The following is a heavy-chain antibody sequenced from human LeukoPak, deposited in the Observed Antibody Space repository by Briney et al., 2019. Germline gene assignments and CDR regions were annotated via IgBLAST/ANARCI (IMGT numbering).Heavy chain of an antibody. D-gene: IGHD2-2*02. CDR3: ARLDCSSTSCYSGY. V-gene: IGHV4-38-2*01. J-gene: IGHJ4*02. CDR1: GYSISSGYH. Sequence: SETLSLTCAVSGYSISSGYHWGWIRQPPGKGLEWIGSIYHSGSTYYNPSLKSRVTISVDTSKNQFSLKLSSVTAVDTAVYYCARLDCSSTSCYSGYWGQGTLVTVSS. CDR2: IYHSGST.